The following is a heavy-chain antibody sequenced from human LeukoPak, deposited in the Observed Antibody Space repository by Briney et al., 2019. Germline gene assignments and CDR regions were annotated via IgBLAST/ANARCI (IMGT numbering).Heavy chain of an antibody. J-gene: IGHJ4*02. CDR1: GFTFSSYS. Sequence: GGSLRLSCAASGFTFSSYSMNWVRQAPGRGLEWVSYISSSSSTIYYADSVRGRFSISRDNAKSSLYLQMNSLRDEDTAVYYCARDTGYCTSTTCSDPFDYWGQGTLVTVFS. CDR2: ISSSSSTI. CDR3: ARDTGYCTSTTCSDPFDY. V-gene: IGHV3-48*02. D-gene: IGHD2-2*01.